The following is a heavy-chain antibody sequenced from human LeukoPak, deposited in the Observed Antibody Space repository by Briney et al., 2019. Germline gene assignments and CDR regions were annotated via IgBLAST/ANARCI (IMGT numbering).Heavy chain of an antibody. Sequence: MSSETLSLTCTVSGGSISSSSYYWGWIRQPPGKGLEWIGSIYYSGSTYYNPSLKSRVTISVDTSKNQFSLKLSSVTAAGTAVYYCATHAFFDAFDIWGQGTVVTFSS. J-gene: IGHJ3*02. CDR1: GGSISSSSYY. CDR3: ATHAFFDAFDI. V-gene: IGHV4-39*01. CDR2: IYYSGST.